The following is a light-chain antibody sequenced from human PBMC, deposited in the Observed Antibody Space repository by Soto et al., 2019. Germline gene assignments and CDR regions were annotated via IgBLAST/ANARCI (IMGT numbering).Light chain of an antibody. J-gene: IGKJ4*01. V-gene: IGKV3D-20*02. Sequence: PGERASLSCRASQSISGRYLAWYQQKPGQAPRLLIYDASSRATGIPDRFSGSGSGTDFILTISRLEPEDFAVYYCQQYNNWPTTFGGGTKVEIK. CDR2: DAS. CDR1: QSISGRY. CDR3: QQYNNWPTT.